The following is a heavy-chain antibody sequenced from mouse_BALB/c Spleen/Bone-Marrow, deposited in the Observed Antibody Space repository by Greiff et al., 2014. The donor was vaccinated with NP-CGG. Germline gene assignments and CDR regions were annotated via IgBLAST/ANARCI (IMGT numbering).Heavy chain of an antibody. CDR1: GYTFTSYW. Sequence: VQRVESGAELAKPGASVKMSCKASGYTFTSYWVHWVKQRPGQGLEWIGYINPSTGYTEYNQKFKDKATLTADKSSSTAYMQLSSLTSEDSAVYYCARSRDGYDSFAYWGQGTLVTVSA. J-gene: IGHJ3*01. D-gene: IGHD2-2*01. CDR2: INPSTGYT. V-gene: IGHV1-7*01. CDR3: ARSRDGYDSFAY.